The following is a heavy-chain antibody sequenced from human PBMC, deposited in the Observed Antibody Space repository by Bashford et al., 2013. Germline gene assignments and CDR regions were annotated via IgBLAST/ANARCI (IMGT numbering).Heavy chain of an antibody. CDR3: ARDPVSGGFDY. D-gene: IGHD1-1*01. CDR1: RGSFSGYY. CDR2: INHSGST. J-gene: IGHJ4*02. Sequence: ETLSLTCAVYRGSFSGYYWSWIRQPPGKGLEWIGEINHSGSTNYNPSLKSRVTISVDTSKNQFSLKLSSVTAADTAVYYCARDPVSGGFDYWGQGTLVTVSS. V-gene: IGHV4-34*01.